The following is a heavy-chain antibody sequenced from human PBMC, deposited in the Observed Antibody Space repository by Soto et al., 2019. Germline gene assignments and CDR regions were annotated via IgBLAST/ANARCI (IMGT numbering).Heavy chain of an antibody. D-gene: IGHD1-20*01. J-gene: IGHJ4*02. CDR2: ISWNSGSI. CDR1: GFTFDDYA. CDR3: AKGRGGLTGTAGDDY. Sequence: EVQLVESGGGLVQPGRSLRLSCAASGFTFDDYAMHWVRQAPGKGLGWVSGISWNSGSIGYADSVKGRFTISRDNAKNCLYLQMNRLRAEDTAVYYCAKGRGGLTGTAGDDYWGQGTLVTASS. V-gene: IGHV3-9*01.